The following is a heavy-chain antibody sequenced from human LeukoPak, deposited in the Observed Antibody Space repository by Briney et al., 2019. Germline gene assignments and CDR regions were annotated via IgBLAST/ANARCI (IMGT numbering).Heavy chain of an antibody. Sequence: GGSLRLSCAASGFSFSSYAMSWVRQAPGKGLEWVSTISGTGVSTYYAHSVKGRFTISRDNSKNTVYLQIDSLRAEDTALYYCAKDSSGYYHAWYYFDYWGQGSLVTVPS. CDR1: GFSFSSYA. CDR3: AKDSSGYYHAWYYFDY. CDR2: ISGTGVST. D-gene: IGHD3-22*01. V-gene: IGHV3-23*01. J-gene: IGHJ4*02.